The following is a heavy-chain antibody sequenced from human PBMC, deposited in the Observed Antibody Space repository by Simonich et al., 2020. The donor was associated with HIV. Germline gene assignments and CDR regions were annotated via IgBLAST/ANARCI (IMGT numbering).Heavy chain of an antibody. D-gene: IGHD3-3*01. J-gene: IGHJ6*03. CDR1: GGPFSGYY. V-gene: IGHV4-34*01. Sequence: QVQLQQWGAGLLKPSETLSLTCAVYGGPFSGYYWSWIRQPPGKGLGWIGEINHSGNTIYNPSLKGRVTISVEKSKNQFSLKLSSMTAADTAVYYCAAGHGLLRFLEWEGTYMDVWGKGTTVTVSS. CDR2: INHSGNT. CDR3: AAGHGLLRFLEWEGTYMDV.